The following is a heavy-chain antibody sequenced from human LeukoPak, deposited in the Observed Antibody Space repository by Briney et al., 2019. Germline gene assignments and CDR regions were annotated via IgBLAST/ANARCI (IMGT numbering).Heavy chain of an antibody. V-gene: IGHV3-13*01. J-gene: IGHJ3*02. D-gene: IGHD3-22*01. CDR2: IGTAGDT. Sequence: GGSLRLSCAASGFTFSSYDMHWVRQATGKGLEWVSAIGTAGDTYYPGSVKGRFTISRENAKNSLYLQMNSLRAGDTAVYYCARGGIYDSSGYYAFDIWGQGTMVTVSS. CDR3: ARGGIYDSSGYYAFDI. CDR1: GFTFSSYD.